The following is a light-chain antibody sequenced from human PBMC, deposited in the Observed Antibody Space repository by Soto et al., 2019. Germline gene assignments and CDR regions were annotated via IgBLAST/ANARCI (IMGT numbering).Light chain of an antibody. J-gene: IGLJ2*01. V-gene: IGLV1-40*01. CDR2: GNS. CDR3: QSSDGPLTRL. Sequence: QSVLTQPPSVSGAPGQRVTISCTGSSSNIGAGYHVHWYQQLPGTAPKLLIYGNSNLPPGVPGRFSGSNSGTLASLAFTGPQGEDEASYYSQSSDGPLTRLFGGGTKLTAL. CDR1: SSNIGAGYH.